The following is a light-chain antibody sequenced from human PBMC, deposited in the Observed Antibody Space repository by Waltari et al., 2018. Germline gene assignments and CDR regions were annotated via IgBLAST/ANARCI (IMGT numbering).Light chain of an antibody. Sequence: QSVLTQPPSASGTPGQRVTIPCSGSSSNIGSHTVHWYQQLPGAAPQLLVYNNNQRPSGVPDRFSGSKSGTSASLAISGLQSEDEADYYCAAWDDSLNGVVFGGGTKLTVL. CDR1: SSNIGSHT. J-gene: IGLJ2*01. CDR2: NNN. CDR3: AAWDDSLNGVV. V-gene: IGLV1-44*01.